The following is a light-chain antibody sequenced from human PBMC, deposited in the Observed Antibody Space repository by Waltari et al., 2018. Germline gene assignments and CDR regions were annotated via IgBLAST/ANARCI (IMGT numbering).Light chain of an antibody. CDR2: GAS. CDR3: QHYVRLPAT. CDR1: QSVSMA. V-gene: IGKV3-20*01. Sequence: EIVFTQSPGSLSSSPGERVTLSCRASQSVSMALAWYQQKPGQAPRLLIFGASNRATGIPDMFSGSVSETDFSLTISRLEPEDFAVYYCQHYVRLPATFGRGTKVEIK. J-gene: IGKJ1*01.